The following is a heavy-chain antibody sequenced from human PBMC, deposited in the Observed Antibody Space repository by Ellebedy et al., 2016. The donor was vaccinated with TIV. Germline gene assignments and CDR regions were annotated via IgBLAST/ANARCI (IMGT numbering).Heavy chain of an antibody. V-gene: IGHV3-23*01. D-gene: IGHD6-19*01. J-gene: IGHJ4*02. Sequence: PGGSLRLSCAASGFTFNNYAMSWVRRAPGKGLEWVSAITDSGGSTYYADSVKGRFTVSRDNSKNTLYLQMNSLRAEDTALYYCAKAAFSNGWSKLDYWGQGTLVTVSS. CDR1: GFTFNNYA. CDR3: AKAAFSNGWSKLDY. CDR2: ITDSGGST.